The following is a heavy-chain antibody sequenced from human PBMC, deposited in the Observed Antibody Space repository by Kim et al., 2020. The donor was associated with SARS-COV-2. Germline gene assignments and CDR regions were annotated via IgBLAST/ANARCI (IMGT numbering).Heavy chain of an antibody. CDR3: ARDQWGSSWFGY. CDR2: IYNDGST. J-gene: IGHJ5*01. V-gene: IGHV3-53*01. D-gene: IGHD6-13*01. CDR1: GFTVDNNY. Sequence: GGSLRLSCAASGFTVDNNYMTWVRQAPGRGLEWVSLIYNDGSTYYADSVRGRFTISRDNSKNTLYLQMNSLRADDTAVYYCARDQWGSSWFGYWGQGTLVTVSS.